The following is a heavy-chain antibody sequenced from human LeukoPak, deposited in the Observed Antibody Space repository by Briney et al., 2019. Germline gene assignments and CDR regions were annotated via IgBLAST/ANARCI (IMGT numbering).Heavy chain of an antibody. CDR2: INHSGST. J-gene: IGHJ4*02. CDR1: GGSFSGYY. CDR3: ARGDVDTAMK. D-gene: IGHD5-18*01. V-gene: IGHV4-34*01. Sequence: SETLTLTCAVYGGSFSGYYWSWIRQPPGKGLEWIGEINHSGSTNYNPSLKSRVTISVDTSKNQFSLKLSSVTAADTAVYYCARGDVDTAMKWGQGTLVTVSS.